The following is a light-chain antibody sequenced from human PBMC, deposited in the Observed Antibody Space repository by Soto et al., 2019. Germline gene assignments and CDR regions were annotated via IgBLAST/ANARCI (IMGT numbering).Light chain of an antibody. Sequence: QSVLTQPPSASGSPGQSVTISCTGTSSDVGGYKYVSWYQQHPGKAPKVMIYEVTKRPSGVPDRFSGSKSGNTASLTVSGLQGEDEADYYCSSYAGSNNFVFGTGTKLTVL. CDR1: SSDVGGYKY. CDR3: SSYAGSNNFV. CDR2: EVT. V-gene: IGLV2-8*01. J-gene: IGLJ1*01.